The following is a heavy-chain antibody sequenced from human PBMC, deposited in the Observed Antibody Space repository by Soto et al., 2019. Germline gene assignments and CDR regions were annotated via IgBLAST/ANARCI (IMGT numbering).Heavy chain of an antibody. CDR1: GGSISSYY. D-gene: IGHD3-9*01. CDR2: IYYSGST. Sequence: LSLTCTVSGGSISSYYWSWIRQPPGKGLEWIGYIYYSGSTNYNPSLKSRVTISVDKSKNQFSLKLSSVTAADTAVYYCARVPDHYDILTGYLGHSYYFDYWGQGTLVTVSS. J-gene: IGHJ4*02. CDR3: ARVPDHYDILTGYLGHSYYFDY. V-gene: IGHV4-59*12.